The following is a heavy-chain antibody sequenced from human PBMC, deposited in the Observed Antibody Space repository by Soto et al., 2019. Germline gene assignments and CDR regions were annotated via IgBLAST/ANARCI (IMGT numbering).Heavy chain of an antibody. J-gene: IGHJ3*02. CDR3: ARLYGLDAFDI. D-gene: IGHD4-17*01. CDR2: IYYSGST. V-gene: IGHV4-59*01. Sequence: SETLSLTCTVSGGSISSYYWSWIRQPPGKGLEWIGYIYYSGSTNYNPSLKSRVTISVDTSKNQFSLKLSSVTAADTAVYYCARLYGLDAFDIWGQGTMVTVS. CDR1: GGSISSYY.